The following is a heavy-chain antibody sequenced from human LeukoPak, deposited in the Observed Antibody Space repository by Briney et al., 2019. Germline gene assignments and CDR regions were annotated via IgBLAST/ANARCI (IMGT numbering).Heavy chain of an antibody. CDR3: ARQNGELYPPYHYIGMAL. V-gene: IGHV1-69*04. D-gene: IGHD4-17*01. Sequence: SVKVSCKASGGTFSSYAISWVRQAPGQRREWRGRIIPILGIATYVQKVQVRVTTTADKSTSTAYMEQSSLRSEDTAKYYCARQNGELYPPYHYIGMALWGQGTTVTVSS. CDR2: IIPILGIA. CDR1: GGTFSSYA. J-gene: IGHJ6*02.